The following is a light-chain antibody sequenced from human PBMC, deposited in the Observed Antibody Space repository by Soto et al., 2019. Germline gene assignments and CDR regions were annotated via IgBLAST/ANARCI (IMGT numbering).Light chain of an antibody. V-gene: IGKV1-39*01. CDR2: AAA. J-gene: IGKJ1*01. CDR3: QQSHSPPWT. CDR1: QSIGNY. Sequence: DIQMTQSPSSLSASVGDRVTITCRASQSIGNYLNWYQGKPGEAPKVLIFAAATVQRGVPSRFSGGGSGTDFTLTISNLQPDDFAIYYCQQSHSPPWTFAQGTRVDIK.